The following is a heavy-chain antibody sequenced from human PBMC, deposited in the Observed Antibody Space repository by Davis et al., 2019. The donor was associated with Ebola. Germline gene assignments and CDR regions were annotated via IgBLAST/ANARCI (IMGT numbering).Heavy chain of an antibody. CDR2: ISYDGSNK. J-gene: IGHJ2*01. D-gene: IGHD3-3*01. CDR1: GFTFSSYA. CDR3: AREPRITIFGVVTHYWYFDL. Sequence: GESLKISCAASGFTFSSYAMHWVRQAPGKGLEWVAVISYDGSNKYYADSVKGRFTISRDNSKNTLYLQMNSLRAEYTAVYYCAREPRITIFGVVTHYWYFDLWGRGTLVTVSS. V-gene: IGHV3-30-3*01.